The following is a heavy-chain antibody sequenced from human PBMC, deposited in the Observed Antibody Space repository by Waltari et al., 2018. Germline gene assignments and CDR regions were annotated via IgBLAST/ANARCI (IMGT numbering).Heavy chain of an antibody. CDR2: INAANTNT. Sequence: LSDDVMHWVHQAPGQSLEWMGWINAANTNTKYSQKFQGRVTINRDTSASTAYMEQSSLKSEDTAVYYCARSGWLDYWGQGTLGTVSS. J-gene: IGHJ4*02. CDR3: ARSGWLDY. CDR1: LSDDV. D-gene: IGHD6-19*01. V-gene: IGHV1-3*01.